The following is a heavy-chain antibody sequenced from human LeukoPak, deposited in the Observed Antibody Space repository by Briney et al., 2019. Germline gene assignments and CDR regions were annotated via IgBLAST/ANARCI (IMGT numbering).Heavy chain of an antibody. J-gene: IGHJ4*02. CDR1: GFTFSTYW. CDR2: IKTDGSAK. V-gene: IGHV3-7*05. CDR3: ATKVTGSY. D-gene: IGHD1-1*01. Sequence: GATLRLSCAASGFTFSTYWMFWVRQAPGKGLEWVANIKTDGSAKWYDDSVKGRFTISRDNAKNSVFLQLNRLRAEDTAVYYCATKVTGSYWGQGTLVTVSS.